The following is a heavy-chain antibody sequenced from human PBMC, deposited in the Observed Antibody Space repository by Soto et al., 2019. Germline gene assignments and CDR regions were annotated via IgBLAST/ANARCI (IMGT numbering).Heavy chain of an antibody. J-gene: IGHJ4*02. D-gene: IGHD6-19*01. CDR3: ARGQPSFFSSGWLFDY. CDR2: IWYDGSNK. Sequence: PGGSLRLSCAASGFTFSSYGMHWVRQAPGKGLEWVAVIWYDGSNKYYADSVKGRFTISRDNSKNTLYLQMNSLRAEDTAVYYCARGQPSFFSSGWLFDYWGQGTLVTVSS. V-gene: IGHV3-33*01. CDR1: GFTFSSYG.